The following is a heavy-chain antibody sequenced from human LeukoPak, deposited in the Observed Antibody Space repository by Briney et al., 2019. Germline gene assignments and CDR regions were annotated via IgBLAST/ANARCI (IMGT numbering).Heavy chain of an antibody. CDR3: VRDGGSGGWNGYLY. Sequence: PGGSLRLSCAASGFTFSSYAMHWVRQAPGKGLEWVAVISYDGSNKYYADSVKDRFTISRDNSKSTLYLQMNSLRAEDTAVYYCVRDGGSGGWNGYLYWGQGTLVTVSS. J-gene: IGHJ4*02. V-gene: IGHV3-30*04. CDR1: GFTFSSYA. CDR2: ISYDGSNK. D-gene: IGHD3-3*01.